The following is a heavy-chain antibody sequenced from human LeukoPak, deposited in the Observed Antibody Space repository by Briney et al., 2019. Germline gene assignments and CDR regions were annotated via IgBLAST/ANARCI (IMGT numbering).Heavy chain of an antibody. V-gene: IGHV3-48*03. CDR2: ISSSGSTI. CDR3: AGEDHYGSGSFTY. J-gene: IGHJ4*02. D-gene: IGHD3-10*01. Sequence: GGSLRLSCAASGFTFSSYEMNWVRQAPGKGLEWVSYISSSGSTIYYADSVKGRFTISRDNSKNTLYLQMNSLRTEDTAVYYCAGEDHYGSGSFTYWGRGTLVIVSS. CDR1: GFTFSSYE.